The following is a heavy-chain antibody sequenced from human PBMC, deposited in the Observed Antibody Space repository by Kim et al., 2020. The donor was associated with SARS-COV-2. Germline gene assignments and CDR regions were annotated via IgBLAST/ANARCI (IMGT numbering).Heavy chain of an antibody. CDR3: ARGPPGATLPQH. D-gene: IGHD1-26*01. CDR2: MNPNSGNT. Sequence: ASVKVSCKASGYTFTSYDINWVRQATGQGLEWMGWMNPNSGNTGYAQKFQGRVTMTRNTSISTAYMELSSLRSEDTAVYYCARGPPGATLPQHWGQGTLVTVSS. CDR1: GYTFTSYD. J-gene: IGHJ1*01. V-gene: IGHV1-8*01.